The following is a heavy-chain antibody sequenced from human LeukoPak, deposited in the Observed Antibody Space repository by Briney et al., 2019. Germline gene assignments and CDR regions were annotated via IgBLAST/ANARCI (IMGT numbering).Heavy chain of an antibody. CDR2: IYHSGST. J-gene: IGHJ5*02. Sequence: SETLSLTCAVSGGSISSGGYSWSWIRQPPGKGLEWIGYIYHSGSTYYNPSLKSRVTISVDTSKNQFSLKLSSVTAADTAVYYCAREPICSSTSCYEGWFDPWGQGTLVTVSS. V-gene: IGHV4-30-2*05. CDR3: AREPICSSTSCYEGWFDP. D-gene: IGHD2-2*01. CDR1: GGSISSGGYS.